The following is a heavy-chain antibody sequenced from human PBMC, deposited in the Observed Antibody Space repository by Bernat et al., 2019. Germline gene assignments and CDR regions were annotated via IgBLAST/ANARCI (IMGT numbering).Heavy chain of an antibody. V-gene: IGHV3-23*01. Sequence: EVQLLESGGGLVQPGGSLRLSCAASEFTFSSYAMSWVRQAPGKGLEWVSGISGSGGSTYYADSVKGRFTISRVNSKNTLFLQMNSLRAEDTAVYYCATTKVVGATMGEAGWGQGTLVTVSS. CDR3: ATTKVVGATMGEAG. D-gene: IGHD1-26*01. CDR2: ISGSGGST. J-gene: IGHJ4*02. CDR1: EFTFSSYA.